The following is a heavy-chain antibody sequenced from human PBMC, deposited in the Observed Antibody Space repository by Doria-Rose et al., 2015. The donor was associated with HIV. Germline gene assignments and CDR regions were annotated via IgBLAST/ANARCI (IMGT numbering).Heavy chain of an antibody. D-gene: IGHD6-13*01. CDR3: ARIKSSRWYHKYYFDF. CDR2: IFSDDER. J-gene: IGHJ4*02. V-gene: IGHV2-26*01. Sequence: QITLKECGPVLVKPTETLTLTCTVSGVSLSSPGMGVSWIRQPPGKALEWLANIFSDDERSYKTSLKSRLTNSRGTSKSQVVLTMTDMDPVDTATYYCARIKSSRWYHKYYFDFWGQGTLVIVSA. CDR1: GVSLSSPGMG.